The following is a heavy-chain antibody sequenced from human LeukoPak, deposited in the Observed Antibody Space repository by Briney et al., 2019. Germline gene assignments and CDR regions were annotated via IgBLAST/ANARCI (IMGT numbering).Heavy chain of an antibody. CDR2: INFDGSST. Sequence: GGSLRLSCAGSGFIYISYWMHGVRQAPGKGLVWVSRINFDGSSTSYADSVKGRFTIFRDNTKNTLYLQMNSLRAEDTAVYYCARGLNYHDISGYPEYYYYYCIDVWGKGTTVTVSS. V-gene: IGHV3-74*01. D-gene: IGHD3-22*01. CDR3: ARGLNYHDISGYPEYYYYYCIDV. J-gene: IGHJ6*04. CDR1: GFIYISYW.